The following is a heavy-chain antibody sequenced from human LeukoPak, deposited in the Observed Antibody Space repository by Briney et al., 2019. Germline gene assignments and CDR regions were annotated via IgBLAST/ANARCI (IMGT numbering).Heavy chain of an antibody. CDR3: AKVRTGHYFDY. J-gene: IGHJ4*02. CDR1: GFTVSSNY. Sequence: GGSLRLSCAASGFTVSSNYMSWVRQAPGKGLEWVSSISSSGGSTYYADSVKGRFTISRDDPKNTLYVQMNSLRAEDTAVYYCAKVRTGHYFDYWGQGTLVTVSS. D-gene: IGHD3/OR15-3a*01. CDR2: ISSSGGST. V-gene: IGHV3-23*01.